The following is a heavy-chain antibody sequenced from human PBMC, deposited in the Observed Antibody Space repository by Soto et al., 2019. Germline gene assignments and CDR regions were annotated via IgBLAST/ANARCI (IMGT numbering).Heavy chain of an antibody. V-gene: IGHV3-30-3*01. CDR1: GFTLSTYA. D-gene: IGHD3-10*01. CDR2: ISYDGGNK. CDR3: ARDRLESQLLWVFDS. J-gene: IGHJ4*02. Sequence: QVHLVESGGGVIQPGRSLRLSCAASGFTLSTYAMHWVRQAPGKGLEWVAIISYDGGNKYYADSVKGRFTVSRDSSRNTLALQMNSLRPEDTAVYYCARDRLESQLLWVFDSWGPGALVTVSS.